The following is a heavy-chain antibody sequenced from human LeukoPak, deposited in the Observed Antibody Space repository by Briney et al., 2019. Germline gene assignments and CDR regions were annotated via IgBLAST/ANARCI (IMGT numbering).Heavy chain of an antibody. Sequence: GASVTVSFTASGYTFTVYYMHWVRQAPGQGLEWMGWINPNSGGTNYAQKFQGRVTITRDTSISTAYMELSRLRSDDTAVYYCARAGYDILDWFDPWGQGTLVTVSS. CDR1: GYTFTVYY. CDR2: INPNSGGT. CDR3: ARAGYDILDWFDP. J-gene: IGHJ5*02. V-gene: IGHV1-2*02. D-gene: IGHD3-9*01.